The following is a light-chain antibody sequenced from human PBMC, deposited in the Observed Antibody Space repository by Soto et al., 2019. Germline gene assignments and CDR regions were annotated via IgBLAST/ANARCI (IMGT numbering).Light chain of an antibody. CDR1: NSDVGNYNL. CDR2: EGS. J-gene: IGLJ3*02. Sequence: QSALAQPASVSGSPGQSITIPCTGSNSDVGNYNLVSWYQQHPGEAPKLMIYEGSKRPSGVSNRFSGSKSGNTASLTISGLQADDEADYFCCSYAGRYTWVFGGGTKLTVL. V-gene: IGLV2-23*01. CDR3: CSYAGRYTWV.